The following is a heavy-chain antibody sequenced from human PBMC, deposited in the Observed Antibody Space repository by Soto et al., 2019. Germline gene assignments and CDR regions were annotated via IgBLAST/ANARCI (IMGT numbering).Heavy chain of an antibody. Sequence: QVQLQESGPGLVKPSETLSLTCTVSGGSVSSGSYYWSWIRQPPGKGLEWIGYIYYSESTNYNPSVKCRVLISVDTSKNQFSLKLSSLTGGDADVYFCAGGMIQSGSTPRGLVYYFGYWGQGTLVTVSS. CDR2: IYYSEST. D-gene: IGHD2-15*01. CDR3: AGGMIQSGSTPRGLVYYFGY. V-gene: IGHV4-61*01. CDR1: GGSVSSGSYY. J-gene: IGHJ4*02.